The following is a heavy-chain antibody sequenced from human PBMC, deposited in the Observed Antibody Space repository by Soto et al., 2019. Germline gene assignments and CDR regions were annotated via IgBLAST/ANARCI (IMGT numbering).Heavy chain of an antibody. D-gene: IGHD2-15*01. CDR3: ARDGLLYGYNDYFDY. CDR2: ISTCNK. Sequence: GASVKVSCKASGCTFSTYGIGWVRQAPGQGLEWMGWISTCNKYYADSVKGRFTISRDNSKNTLYLQMNSLRAEDTAVYYCARDGLLYGYNDYFDYWGQGTLVTAPQ. CDR1: GCTFSTYG. V-gene: IGHV1-18*01. J-gene: IGHJ4*02.